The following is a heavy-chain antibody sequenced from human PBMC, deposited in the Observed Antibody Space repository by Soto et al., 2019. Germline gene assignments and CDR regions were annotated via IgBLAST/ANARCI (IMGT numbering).Heavy chain of an antibody. Sequence: PSETLSLTCAVYGGSFSGYYWSWIRQPPGKGLEWIGEINHSGSTNYNPSLKSRVTISVDTSKNQFSLKLSSVTAADTAVYYCARERYSYGYGGYYYYGMDVWGQGTTVT. CDR2: INHSGST. CDR3: ARERYSYGYGGYYYYGMDV. J-gene: IGHJ6*02. D-gene: IGHD5-18*01. V-gene: IGHV4-34*01. CDR1: GGSFSGYY.